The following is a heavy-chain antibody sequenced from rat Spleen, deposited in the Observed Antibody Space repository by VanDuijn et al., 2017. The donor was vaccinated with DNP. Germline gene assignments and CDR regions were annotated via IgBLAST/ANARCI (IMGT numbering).Heavy chain of an antibody. V-gene: IGHV5-31*01. D-gene: IGHD1-12*02. Sequence: EVQLVESGGDLVQPGRSLKLSCVASGFTFNNYWMTWIRQVPGKGLEWVASITSSGGSTYYPDAVKGRFTISRDNAKNTLYLQMNSLRSEDTATYYCARARTMMVRMDAWGQGTSVTVSS. J-gene: IGHJ4*01. CDR3: ARARTMMVRMDA. CDR2: ITSSGGST. CDR1: GFTFNNYW.